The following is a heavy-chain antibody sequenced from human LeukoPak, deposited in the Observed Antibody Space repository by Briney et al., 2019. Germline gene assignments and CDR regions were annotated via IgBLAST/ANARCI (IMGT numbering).Heavy chain of an antibody. Sequence: GESLKISCKGSGYSFTSYWIGWVRQMPGKGLEWMGRIDPSDSYTNYSPSFQGHVTISADKSISTAYLQWSSLKASDTAMYYCARPNSSGWFPDAFDIWGQGTMVTVSS. CDR3: ARPNSSGWFPDAFDI. D-gene: IGHD6-19*01. CDR1: GYSFTSYW. V-gene: IGHV5-10-1*01. CDR2: IDPSDSYT. J-gene: IGHJ3*02.